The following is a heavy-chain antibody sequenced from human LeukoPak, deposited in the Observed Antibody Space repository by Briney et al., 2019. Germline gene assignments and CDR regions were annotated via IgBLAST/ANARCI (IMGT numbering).Heavy chain of an antibody. Sequence: PGGSLRLSCAASGFTFSSYAMSWVRQAPGKGLEWVSAISGSGGSTYYADSVKGRFTISRDNSKNTLYLQMNSLRAEDTAVYYCAKDLFGRGLLEGNAFDIWGQGTMVTVSS. CDR3: AKDLFGRGLLEGNAFDI. CDR2: ISGSGGST. J-gene: IGHJ3*02. V-gene: IGHV3-23*01. CDR1: GFTFSSYA. D-gene: IGHD1-1*01.